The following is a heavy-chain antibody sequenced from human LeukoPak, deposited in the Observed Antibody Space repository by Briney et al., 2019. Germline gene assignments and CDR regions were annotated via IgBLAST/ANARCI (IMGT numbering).Heavy chain of an antibody. CDR3: ARDFDSSDFPEDSYYYGMDV. Sequence: ASVKVSCKASGHTFTSYGISWVRRAPGQGLEWMGWISGYNGNTDYAQNLRGRVTMTTDPSTSTAYMELRSLRSDDTAVYYCARDFDSSDFPEDSYYYGMDVWGQGTTVTVSS. CDR1: GHTFTSYG. D-gene: IGHD3-22*01. CDR2: ISGYNGNT. V-gene: IGHV1-18*01. J-gene: IGHJ6*02.